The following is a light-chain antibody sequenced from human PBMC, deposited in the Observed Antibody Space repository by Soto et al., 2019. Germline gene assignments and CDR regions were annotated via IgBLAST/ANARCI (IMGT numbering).Light chain of an antibody. J-gene: IGKJ1*01. Sequence: DIQMTQSPSTLSASVGDRVTITCRASQTISGWLAWYQQKPGKAHRFLIYDVYSLESGVQSRFSGSGSGTEFTLTIRSLQPEDFATYYCKQYDTYSGTFGQGTKVDIK. CDR2: DVY. CDR3: KQYDTYSGT. V-gene: IGKV1-5*01. CDR1: QTISGW.